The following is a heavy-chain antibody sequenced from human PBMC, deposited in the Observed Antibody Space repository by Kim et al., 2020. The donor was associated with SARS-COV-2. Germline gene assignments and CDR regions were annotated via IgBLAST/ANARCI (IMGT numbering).Heavy chain of an antibody. J-gene: IGHJ4*02. Sequence: GGSLRLSCAVSGFTFSSYWIQWVRQAPGKGLVWVSRINIDGSDTTYADFAKGRFTISRDNAKNMVDLQMNFLRTEDTGVYFCARADGSKAGYWDVWGQGSLVTVSS. CDR1: GFTFSSYW. CDR3: ARADGSKAGYWDV. D-gene: IGHD5-12*01. CDR2: INIDGSDT. V-gene: IGHV3-74*01.